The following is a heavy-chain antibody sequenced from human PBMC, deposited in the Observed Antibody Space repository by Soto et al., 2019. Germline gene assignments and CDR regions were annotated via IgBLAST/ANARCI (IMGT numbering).Heavy chain of an antibody. CDR3: ASGEKMFGGVTRWIQPRVF. CDR1: GFTFSSYS. V-gene: IGHV3-21*01. J-gene: IGHJ4*02. D-gene: IGHD3-3*01. Sequence: LRLSCAASGFTFSSYSMNWVRQAPGKALEWVSSISSSSSYIYYADSVKGRFTISRDNAKNSLYLQMNSLRAEDTAVYYCASGEKMFGGVTRWIQPRVFWGQGTLVTVSS. CDR2: ISSSSSYI.